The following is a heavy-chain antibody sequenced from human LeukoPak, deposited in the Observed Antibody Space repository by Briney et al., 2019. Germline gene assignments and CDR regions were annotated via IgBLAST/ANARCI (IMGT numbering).Heavy chain of an antibody. CDR3: ARPSSGWLGDDAFDI. Sequence: GGSLRLSCAASGFTFSTYGMHWVRQAPAKGLEWVAVIWYDGSNKYYADSVKGRFTISRDNSKNTLYLQMNSLRAEDTAVYYCARPSSGWLGDDAFDIWGQGTMVTVSS. CDR1: GFTFSTYG. V-gene: IGHV3-33*01. CDR2: IWYDGSNK. D-gene: IGHD6-19*01. J-gene: IGHJ3*02.